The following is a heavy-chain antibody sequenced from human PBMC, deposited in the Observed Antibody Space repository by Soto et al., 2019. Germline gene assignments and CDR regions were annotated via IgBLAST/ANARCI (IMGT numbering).Heavy chain of an antibody. J-gene: IGHJ6*03. D-gene: IGHD3-10*01. Sequence: QVQLQESGPGLVKPSETLSLTCTVSGGSISSYYWSWIRQPPGKGLEWIGYIYYSGSTNYNPSLKSRVTISVDTSKNQFSLKLSSVTAADTAVYYCAKDIEEYYDSGSYYRGLYYYYYMDVWGKGTTVTVSS. V-gene: IGHV4-59*01. CDR2: IYYSGST. CDR3: AKDIEEYYDSGSYYRGLYYYYYMDV. CDR1: GGSISSYY.